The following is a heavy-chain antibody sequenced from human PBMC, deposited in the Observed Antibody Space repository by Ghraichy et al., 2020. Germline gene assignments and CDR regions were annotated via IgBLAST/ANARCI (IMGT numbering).Heavy chain of an antibody. CDR3: ARIPDSKFYFDH. Sequence: GESLNISCVASAFDFSKYGMNWVRQAPGKGLEWVSYVSSGGYSTYYADSVKGRFTTSRDNAKNSLYLQMNSLRAEDTAVYYCARIPDSKFYFDHWGQGTVVTVSS. CDR1: AFDFSKYG. D-gene: IGHD4-11*01. V-gene: IGHV3-48*03. CDR2: VSSGGYST. J-gene: IGHJ4*02.